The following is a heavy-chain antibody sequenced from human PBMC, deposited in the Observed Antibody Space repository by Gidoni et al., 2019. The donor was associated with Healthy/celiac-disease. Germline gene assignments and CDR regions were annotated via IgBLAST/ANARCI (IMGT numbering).Heavy chain of an antibody. Sequence: EVQLVESGGGLVQPGGSLRLSCAASGFTFSSYSMTWVSQAPGKGLEWVSYISSSSSTIYYADSVKGRFTISRDNAKNSLYLQMNSLRDEDTAVYYCARETSRLGLRYFDWPPGLDYWGQGTLVTVSS. V-gene: IGHV3-48*02. CDR1: GFTFSSYS. D-gene: IGHD3-9*01. J-gene: IGHJ4*02. CDR2: ISSSSSTI. CDR3: ARETSRLGLRYFDWPPGLDY.